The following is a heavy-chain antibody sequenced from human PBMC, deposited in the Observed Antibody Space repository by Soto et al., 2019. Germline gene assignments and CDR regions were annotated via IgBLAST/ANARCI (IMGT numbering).Heavy chain of an antibody. Sequence: VGSLRLSCAASGFILRDYYMSWVRQAPGKGLEWVSYISSRGIDVYYADSVKGRFTISRDNAKNSVYLQMNSLRDGDTAVYYCARQRTGNYNDLDLDYWGQGVLVTVSS. CDR2: ISSRGIDV. CDR1: GFILRDYY. V-gene: IGHV3-11*01. CDR3: ARQRTGNYNDLDLDY. D-gene: IGHD1-7*01. J-gene: IGHJ4*02.